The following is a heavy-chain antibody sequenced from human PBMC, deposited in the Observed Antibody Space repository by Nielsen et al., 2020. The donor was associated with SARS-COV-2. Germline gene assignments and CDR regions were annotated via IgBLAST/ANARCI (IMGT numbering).Heavy chain of an antibody. V-gene: IGHV3-21*01. D-gene: IGHD6-13*01. J-gene: IGHJ6*03. CDR1: GSTFSDYA. CDR3: ANIPIAASGTRYHYFYMDV. Sequence: GESLKISCAASGSTFSDYAMAWVRQAPGKGLEWVSFISATSFNIYYADSVKGRFTISRDNSKNTVYLQMNSLRADDTAVYYCANIPIAASGTRYHYFYMDVWGKGTTVTVSS. CDR2: ISATSFNI.